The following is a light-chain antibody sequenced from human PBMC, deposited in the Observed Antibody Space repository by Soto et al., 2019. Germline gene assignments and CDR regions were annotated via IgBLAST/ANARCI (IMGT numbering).Light chain of an antibody. CDR2: EVS. Sequence: QSAPTQPPSASGSPGQSVTISCTGTSSDVGGYNYVSWYQQHPGKAPKLMIYEVSNRPSGVSNRFSGSKSGNTASLTISGLQAEDEADYYCSSYTSSSTLGVFGGGTKLTVL. V-gene: IGLV2-14*01. J-gene: IGLJ2*01. CDR1: SSDVGGYNY. CDR3: SSYTSSSTLGV.